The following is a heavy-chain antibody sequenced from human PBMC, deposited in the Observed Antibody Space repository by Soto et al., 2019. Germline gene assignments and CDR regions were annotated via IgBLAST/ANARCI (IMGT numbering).Heavy chain of an antibody. Sequence: QVQLQESGPGLVKPSETLSLTCTVSGGSISSYYWSWIRQPPGKGLEWIGYIYYSGSTNYNPSLQSRVTISVDTSKNQFSLKLSSVTAADTAVYYCARGIAVAGKVDYWGQGTLVTVSS. CDR3: ARGIAVAGKVDY. CDR1: GGSISSYY. CDR2: IYYSGST. J-gene: IGHJ4*02. D-gene: IGHD6-19*01. V-gene: IGHV4-59*01.